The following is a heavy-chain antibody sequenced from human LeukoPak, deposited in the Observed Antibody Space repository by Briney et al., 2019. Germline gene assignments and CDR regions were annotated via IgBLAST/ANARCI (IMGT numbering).Heavy chain of an antibody. CDR2: IKSKTDGGTT. V-gene: IGHV3-15*01. CDR3: TTDLAYCSSTSCYEEEDYFDY. J-gene: IGHJ4*02. Sequence: GGSLRLSCAASGLTFSNAWMSWVRQAPGKGLEWVGRIKSKTDGGTTDYAAPVKGRFTISRDDSKNTLYLQMKSLKTEDTAVYYCTTDLAYCSSTSCYEEEDYFDYWGQGTLVTVSS. CDR1: GLTFSNAW. D-gene: IGHD2-2*01.